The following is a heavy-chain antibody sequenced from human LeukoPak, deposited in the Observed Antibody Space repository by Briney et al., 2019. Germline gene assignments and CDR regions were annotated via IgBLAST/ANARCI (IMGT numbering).Heavy chain of an antibody. CDR2: IFRGGNT. CDR3: ATDGGTGGWFYS. CDR1: GFXVSNTH. V-gene: IGHV3-53*01. J-gene: IGHJ5*01. D-gene: IGHD1-26*01. Sequence: GGSLRLSCAASGFXVSNTHMIWVRQPPGKGLKLVSVIFRGGNTYYADSVRDRFTVSRDNSKNTQYLQMNTLRAEDTAGYYCATDGGTGGWFYSWGQGTLVTVSS.